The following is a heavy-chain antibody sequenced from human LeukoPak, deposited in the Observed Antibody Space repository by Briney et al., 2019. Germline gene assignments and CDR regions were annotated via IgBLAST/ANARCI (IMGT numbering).Heavy chain of an antibody. J-gene: IGHJ4*02. D-gene: IGHD3-10*01. Sequence: GGSLRLSCAASGFTSSDYYMSWIRQAPGKGLEWVSAISGSGGSTYYADSVKGRFTISRDNSKNTLYLQMNSLRAEDTAVYYCAKDEDSSGYWGQGTLVTVSS. CDR2: ISGSGGST. CDR1: GFTSSDYY. CDR3: AKDEDSSGY. V-gene: IGHV3-23*01.